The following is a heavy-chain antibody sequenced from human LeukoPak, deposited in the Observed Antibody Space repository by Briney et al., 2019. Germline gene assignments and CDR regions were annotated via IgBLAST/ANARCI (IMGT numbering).Heavy chain of an antibody. V-gene: IGHV4-38-2*02. CDR2: IYHSGST. D-gene: IGHD3-3*01. CDR3: ARDPLHYDFWSGYWGDFDY. Sequence: SETLSLTCTVSGYSISSGYYWGWIRQPPGKGLEWIGSIYHSGSTYYNPSLKSRVTISVDTSKNQFSLKLSSVTAADTAVYYCARDPLHYDFWSGYWGDFDYWGQGTLVTVSS. J-gene: IGHJ4*02. CDR1: GYSISSGYY.